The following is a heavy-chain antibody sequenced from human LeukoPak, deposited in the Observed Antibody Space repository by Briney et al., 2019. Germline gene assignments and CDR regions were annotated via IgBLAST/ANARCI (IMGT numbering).Heavy chain of an antibody. D-gene: IGHD6-6*01. V-gene: IGHV3-23*01. CDR3: ARPEEYSSSSLTGSFDY. J-gene: IGHJ4*02. CDR1: GFTFSAYA. CDR2: VTGSGGTT. Sequence: GGSLRLPCAASGFTFSAYAMNWVRQAPGKGLEWVSAVTGSGGTTYYADSVKGRFSMSRDNSQNTLFLLMNSLRAEDTAVYYCARPEEYSSSSLTGSFDYWGQGTLVTVSS.